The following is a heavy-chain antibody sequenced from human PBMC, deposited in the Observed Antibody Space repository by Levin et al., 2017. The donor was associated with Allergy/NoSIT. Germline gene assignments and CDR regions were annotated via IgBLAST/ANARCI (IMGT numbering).Heavy chain of an antibody. J-gene: IGHJ4*02. V-gene: IGHV4-30-4*01. Sequence: SETLSLTCTVSGGSISSGDYYWSWIRQPPGKGLEWIGYIYYSGSTYYNPSLKSRVTISVDKSISTAYLQWSSLKASDTAKYYCARQGGSLAGNYDSWGQGTLLTVSS. CDR2: IYYSGST. D-gene: IGHD6-19*01. CDR3: ARQGGSLAGNYDS. CDR1: GGSISSGDYY.